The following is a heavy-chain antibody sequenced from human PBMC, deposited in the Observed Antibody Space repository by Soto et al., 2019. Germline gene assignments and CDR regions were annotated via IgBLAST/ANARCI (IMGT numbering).Heavy chain of an antibody. D-gene: IGHD4-17*01. CDR3: ASATKDYGLPTRLDS. J-gene: IGHJ4*02. V-gene: IGHV4-59*08. CDR2: TQYSGST. Sequence: SETLSLTCTVSGCSISSYYCTWIRQSPGKGLEWIGYTQYSGSTKYNPSLKSRVTMSVDTSNKQFSLELTSVTAADTAVYYCASATKDYGLPTRLDSWGQGTLVTVS. CDR1: GCSISSYY.